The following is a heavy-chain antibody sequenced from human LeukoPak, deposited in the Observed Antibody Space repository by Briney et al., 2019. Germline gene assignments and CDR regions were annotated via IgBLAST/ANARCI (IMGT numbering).Heavy chain of an antibody. V-gene: IGHV3-21*01. CDR1: GFTFTTYS. Sequence: GGSLRLSCAVSGFTFTTYSMNWVRQAPGRGLEWVSAINGGSSIIHYADSVKGRFTISRDNAKNSLYLRMNSLRAEDTAVYYCARDAFDDFSLDYWGQGTLVTVSS. CDR2: INGGSSII. CDR3: ARDAFDDFSLDY. J-gene: IGHJ4*02. D-gene: IGHD3/OR15-3a*01.